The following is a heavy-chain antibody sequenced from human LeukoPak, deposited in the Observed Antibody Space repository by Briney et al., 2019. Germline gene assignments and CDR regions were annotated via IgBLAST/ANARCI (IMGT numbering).Heavy chain of an antibody. V-gene: IGHV3-30*04. CDR1: GFTFSSYA. CDR2: ISYDGSNK. D-gene: IGHD6-19*01. Sequence: GGSLRLSCAASGFTFSSYAMHWVRQAPGKGLEWVAVISYDGSNKYYADSVKGRFTISRDNSKNTLYLQMNSLRAEDTAVYYCAKDLSSGWSDWYYYMDVWGKGTTVTVSS. CDR3: AKDLSSGWSDWYYYMDV. J-gene: IGHJ6*03.